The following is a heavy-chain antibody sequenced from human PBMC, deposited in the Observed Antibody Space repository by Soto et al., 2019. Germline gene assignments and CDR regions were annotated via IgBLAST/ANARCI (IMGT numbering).Heavy chain of an antibody. D-gene: IGHD1-7*01. V-gene: IGHV1-18*01. CDR3: ARGAPPELD. J-gene: IGHJ4*02. Sequence: QVQLVQSGAGMKKPGAPVKVSSKASGSTFPSYVFTWVRQAPGQGLEWMGWIRPYNGNTNYAQKLQGRVTMTTDTSASTAYMELRSLRSDDTAVYYCARGAPPELDWGQGTLVTVSS. CDR1: GSTFPSYV. CDR2: IRPYNGNT.